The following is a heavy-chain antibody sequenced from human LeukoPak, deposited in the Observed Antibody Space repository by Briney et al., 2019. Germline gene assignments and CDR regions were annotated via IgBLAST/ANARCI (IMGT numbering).Heavy chain of an antibody. J-gene: IGHJ4*02. CDR2: KSGYKSNR. CDR1: RYSLINYG. Sequence: GASVKVSCKASRYSLINYGMSWVRQAPGQGLEWMGWKSGYKSNRYYAQKLQDRVTMTIDTSETTVYMELRSLRSDDTALYYCARDLTTYCQWNYFDYWGQGTLVTVSS. V-gene: IGHV1-18*01. D-gene: IGHD1-14*01. CDR3: ARDLTTYCQWNYFDY.